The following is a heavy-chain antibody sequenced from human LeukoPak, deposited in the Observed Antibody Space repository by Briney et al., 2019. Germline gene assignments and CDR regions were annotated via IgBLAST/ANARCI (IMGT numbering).Heavy chain of an antibody. Sequence: PGGSLRLSCAASGLTLSSNYMSWIRQAPGRGLEWVSFIYSGGSTYYADSVRGRFIISKDNSKNTLYLQMNSLRAEDTAVYYCARRAGSYSHSYDYWGQGTLVTVSS. V-gene: IGHV3-53*01. CDR1: GLTLSSNY. CDR3: ARRAGSYSHSYDY. CDR2: IYSGGST. J-gene: IGHJ4*02. D-gene: IGHD2-15*01.